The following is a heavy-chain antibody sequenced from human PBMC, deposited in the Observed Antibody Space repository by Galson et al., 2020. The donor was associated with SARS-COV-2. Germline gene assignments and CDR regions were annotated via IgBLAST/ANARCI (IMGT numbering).Heavy chain of an antibody. CDR1: GYTLTELS. J-gene: IGHJ4*02. CDR3: AIRITMVRGVMGAYSNFDY. D-gene: IGHD3-10*01. Sequence: ASVKVSCKVSGYTLTELSMHWVRQAPGKGLEWMGGFDPEDGETIYAQKFQGRVTMTEDTSTDTAYMELSSLRSEDTAVYYCAIRITMVRGVMGAYSNFDYWGQGTLVTVSS. CDR2: FDPEDGET. V-gene: IGHV1-24*01.